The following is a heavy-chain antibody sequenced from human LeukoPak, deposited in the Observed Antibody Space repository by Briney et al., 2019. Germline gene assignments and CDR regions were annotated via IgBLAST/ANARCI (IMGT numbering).Heavy chain of an antibody. Sequence: GGSLRLSCAASGFTFDGYSMHWVRQAPGKGLEWVSGISWNSGSIGYADSVKGRFTISRDNAKNSLYLQMNSLRAEDTALYYCAKGYGGRSVIDYWGQGTLVTVSS. D-gene: IGHD4-23*01. CDR1: GFTFDGYS. J-gene: IGHJ4*02. CDR3: AKGYGGRSVIDY. V-gene: IGHV3-9*01. CDR2: ISWNSGSI.